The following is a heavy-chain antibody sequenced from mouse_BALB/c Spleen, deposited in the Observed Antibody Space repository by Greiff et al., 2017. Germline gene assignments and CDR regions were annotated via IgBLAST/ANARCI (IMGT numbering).Heavy chain of an antibody. Sequence: DVKFVESGGGLVQPGGSLRLSCATSGFTFTDYYMSWVRQPPGKALEWLGFIRNKANGYTTEYSASVKGRFTISRDNSQSILYLQMNTLRAEDSATYYCARVFYYGSSEFDYWGQGTTLTVSS. J-gene: IGHJ2*01. D-gene: IGHD1-1*01. CDR3: ARVFYYGSSEFDY. V-gene: IGHV7-3*02. CDR1: GFTFTDYY. CDR2: IRNKANGYTT.